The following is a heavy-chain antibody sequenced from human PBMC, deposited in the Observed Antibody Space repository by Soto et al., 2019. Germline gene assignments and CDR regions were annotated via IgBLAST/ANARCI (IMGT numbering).Heavy chain of an antibody. CDR2: INPSGGST. V-gene: IGHV1-46*01. CDR1: GYTFTSYY. J-gene: IGHJ6*02. Sequence: ASVKVSCKASGYTFTSYYMHWVRQAPGQGLEWMGIINPSGGSTSYAQKFQGRVTMTRDTSTSTVYMELSSLRSEDTAVYYCARVYCSGGSCHLDKYYYYYGMDVWGQGTTVTVSS. D-gene: IGHD2-15*01. CDR3: ARVYCSGGSCHLDKYYYYYGMDV.